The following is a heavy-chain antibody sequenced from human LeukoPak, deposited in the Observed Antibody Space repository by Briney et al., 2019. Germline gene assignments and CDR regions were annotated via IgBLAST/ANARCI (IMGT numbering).Heavy chain of an antibody. V-gene: IGHV4-30-4*01. D-gene: IGHD1-7*01. CDR3: ARVYNWNYRVDY. J-gene: IGHJ4*02. Sequence: SQTLSLTCTVSGGSISSGDYYWSWIRQPPGKGLEWIGYIYYSGSTYYNPSLKSRVTISVDTSKNQFSLKLSSVTAADTAVYYCARVYNWNYRVDYWAREPWSPSPQ. CDR1: GGSISSGDYY. CDR2: IYYSGST.